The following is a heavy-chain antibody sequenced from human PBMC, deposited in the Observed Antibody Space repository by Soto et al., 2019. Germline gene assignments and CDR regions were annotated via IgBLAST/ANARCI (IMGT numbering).Heavy chain of an antibody. Sequence: EVQLVESGGGLVQPGESLRLSCAVSGFTFSDHYMDWVRQAPGKGLEWVGRSRNKANSYTTEYAASVKGRFTISRDDSENSLYLQMDSLRTEDTAVYFCIRPMTGTTRGFEYWGQGTLVTVSS. CDR1: GFTFSDHY. CDR2: SRNKANSYTT. D-gene: IGHD1-1*01. CDR3: IRPMTGTTRGFEY. V-gene: IGHV3-72*01. J-gene: IGHJ4*02.